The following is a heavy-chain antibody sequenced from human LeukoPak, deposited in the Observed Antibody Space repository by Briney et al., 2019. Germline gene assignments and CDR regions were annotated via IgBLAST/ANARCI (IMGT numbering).Heavy chain of an antibody. CDR3: AKDDCSSTSCYIV. J-gene: IGHJ4*02. CDR1: GFTFSSYA. V-gene: IGHV3-23*01. Sequence: PGGSLRLSCAASGFTFSSYAMSWVRQAPGKGLEWVSAISGSGGSTYYADSVKGRFTISRDNSKNTLYLQMNSLRAEDTAVYYCAKDDCSSTSCYIVWGQETLVTVSS. CDR2: ISGSGGST. D-gene: IGHD2-2*02.